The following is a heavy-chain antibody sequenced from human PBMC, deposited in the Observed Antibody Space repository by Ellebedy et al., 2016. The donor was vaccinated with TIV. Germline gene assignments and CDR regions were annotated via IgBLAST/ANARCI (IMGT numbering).Heavy chain of an antibody. CDR3: ARDLRGSSGWGDYYYYYGMDV. V-gene: IGHV4-61*01. D-gene: IGHD6-19*01. CDR1: GGSVSSGPYY. Sequence: SETLSLXXTVSGGSVSSGPYYWTWIRQPPGKGLEWIGYFYSSGSTNYNPSLKSRVTISLDTSKSQFSLKLRSVTAADTAVYYCARDLRGSSGWGDYYYYYGMDVWGQGTTVTVSS. J-gene: IGHJ6*02. CDR2: FYSSGST.